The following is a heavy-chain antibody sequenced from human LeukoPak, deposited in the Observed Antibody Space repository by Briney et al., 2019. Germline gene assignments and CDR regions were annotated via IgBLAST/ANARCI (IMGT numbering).Heavy chain of an antibody. CDR3: ARDRPVPADGRNDI. CDR1: GGSISSTGYY. J-gene: IGHJ3*02. V-gene: IGHV4-30-2*06. D-gene: IGHD2-2*01. CDR2: IYHTGYT. Sequence: SETLSLTCTVSGGSISSTGYYWTWIRQSPGKGLEWIGYIYHTGYTYSNPSLRSRVSISIDKSKNFFSLNLTSVTAADTAVYFCARDRPVPADGRNDIWGQGTMVTVSS.